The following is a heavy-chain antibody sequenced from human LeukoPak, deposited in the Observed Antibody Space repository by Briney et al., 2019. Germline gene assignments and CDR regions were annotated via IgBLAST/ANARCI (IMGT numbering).Heavy chain of an antibody. CDR2: ISSSGSTI. V-gene: IGHV3-11*01. D-gene: IGHD2-21*02. CDR3: ARVMGGCGGDCLDRYYYYYYMDV. Sequence: LSLTCAVYGGSFSGYYWSWIRQAPGKGLEWVSYISSSGSTIYYADSVKGRFTISRDNAKNSLYLQMNSLRAEDTAVYYCARVMGGCGGDCLDRYYYYYYMDVWGKGITVTISS. J-gene: IGHJ6*03. CDR1: GGSFSGYY.